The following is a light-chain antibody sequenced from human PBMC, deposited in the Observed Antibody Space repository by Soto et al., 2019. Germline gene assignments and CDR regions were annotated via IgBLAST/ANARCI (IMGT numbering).Light chain of an antibody. J-gene: IGKJ1*01. CDR3: QQRSNWWT. Sequence: EIVLTQSPATLSLSPVERGTLXWRASQSVSSYLAWYQQKPGQAPRLLIYDASNRATGIPARFSGSGSGTDFTLTISSLEPEDFAVYYCQQRSNWWTFGQGTKVDNK. CDR1: QSVSSY. CDR2: DAS. V-gene: IGKV3-11*01.